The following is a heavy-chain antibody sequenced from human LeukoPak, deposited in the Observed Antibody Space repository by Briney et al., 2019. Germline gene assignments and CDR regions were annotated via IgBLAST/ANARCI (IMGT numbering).Heavy chain of an antibody. V-gene: IGHV1-18*01. CDR2: ISAYNGNT. CDR1: GYTFTSYG. CDR3: ARGLNPYENTAMVTD. D-gene: IGHD5-18*01. Sequence: ASVKVSCKASGYTFTSYGISWVRQAPGQGLEWMGWISAYNGNTNYAQKLQGRVTMTTDTSTSTAYMELRSLRSDDTAVYYCARGLNPYENTAMVTDWGQGTLATVSS. J-gene: IGHJ4*02.